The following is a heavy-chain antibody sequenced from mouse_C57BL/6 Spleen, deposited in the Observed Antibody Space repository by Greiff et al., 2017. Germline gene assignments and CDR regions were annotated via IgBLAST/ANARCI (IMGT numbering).Heavy chain of an antibody. CDR1: GYTFTSYW. V-gene: IGHV1-69*01. CDR2: IDPSDSYT. CDR3: ARSIPHLDY. Sequence: QVQLQQPGAELVMPGASVKLSCKASGYTFTSYWMHWVKQRPGQGLEWIGEIDPSDSYTNYNQKFKGKSTLTVDKSSSTAYMQLSSLTSEDSAVYYCARSIPHLDYWGQGTTLTVSS. J-gene: IGHJ2*01.